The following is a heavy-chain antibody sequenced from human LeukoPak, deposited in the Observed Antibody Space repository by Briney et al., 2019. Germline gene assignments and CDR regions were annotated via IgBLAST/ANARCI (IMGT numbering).Heavy chain of an antibody. J-gene: IGHJ3*02. CDR3: ARSERARGYTFDI. Sequence: ASVKVSCKASGYTFTSYYMDWVRQAPGQGLEWRGIINPSGGSTSYAQTFQGRVTMTRDMSTSTVYMELSSLRSEATAVYYCARSERARGYTFDIWGQGTMVTVSS. D-gene: IGHD2-2*02. CDR2: INPSGGST. V-gene: IGHV1-46*01. CDR1: GYTFTSYY.